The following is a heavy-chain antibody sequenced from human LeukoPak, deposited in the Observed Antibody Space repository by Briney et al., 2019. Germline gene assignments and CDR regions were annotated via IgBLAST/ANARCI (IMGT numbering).Heavy chain of an antibody. CDR1: GFTFSSCA. V-gene: IGHV3-30*04. CDR2: ISYDGSDK. J-gene: IGHJ6*03. Sequence: AGTLRLTCTASGFTFSSCAYYWVRQHPAKGLQWVAVISYDGSDKYYTDSVKGRFTISRDNSKNTLYLQMNSLTAEDTAVYYCARGLDFGSVSYYTAETQPRNYYYYYMDVWGKGTTVTVSS. CDR3: ARGLDFGSVSYYTAETQPRNYYYYYMDV. D-gene: IGHD3-10*01.